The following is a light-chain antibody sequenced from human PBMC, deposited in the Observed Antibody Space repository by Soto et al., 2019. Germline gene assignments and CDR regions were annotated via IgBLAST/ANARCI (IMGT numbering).Light chain of an antibody. Sequence: QTSESPSALSASVGARVTITCRASQSISSWLAWYQQKPGKAPKLLIYAASSLQSGVPSRFSGSGSGTDFTLTISSLQPEDFATYYCQQSYSTPCTFGQGTKVDI. CDR3: QQSYSTPCT. CDR2: AAS. J-gene: IGKJ1*01. CDR1: QSISSW. V-gene: IGKV1-39*01.